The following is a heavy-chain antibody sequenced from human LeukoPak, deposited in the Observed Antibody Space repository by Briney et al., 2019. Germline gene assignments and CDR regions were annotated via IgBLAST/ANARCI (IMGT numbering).Heavy chain of an antibody. V-gene: IGHV3-30-3*02. D-gene: IGHD6-13*01. CDR2: LSSDGASD. CDR3: AKNWDRAYSSSWYKDPGGYYYYMDV. Sequence: GGSLRLSCAASGFTFSVVTMHWVRQAPGKGLEWVALLSSDGASDYYADSVKGRFTISRDNSKNTLYLQMNSLRAEDTAVYYCAKNWDRAYSSSWYKDPGGYYYYMDVWGKGTTVTVSS. J-gene: IGHJ6*03. CDR1: GFTFSVVT.